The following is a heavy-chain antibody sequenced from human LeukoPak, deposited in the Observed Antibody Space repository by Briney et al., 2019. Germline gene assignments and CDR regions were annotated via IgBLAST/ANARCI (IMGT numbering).Heavy chain of an antibody. CDR1: GYTLTSYG. V-gene: IGHV1-18*01. CDR3: ARDGRFLRIVGAHPPTYYYYYGMDV. Sequence: GASVKVSCKASGYTLTSYGISWVRQAPGQGLEWMGWISAYNGNTNYAQKLQGRVTMTTDTSTSTAYMELRSLRSDDTAVYYCARDGRFLRIVGAHPPTYYYYYGMDVWGQGTTVTVSS. D-gene: IGHD1-26*01. J-gene: IGHJ6*02. CDR2: ISAYNGNT.